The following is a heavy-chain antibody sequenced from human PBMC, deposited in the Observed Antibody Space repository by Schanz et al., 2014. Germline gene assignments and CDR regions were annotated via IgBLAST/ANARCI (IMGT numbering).Heavy chain of an antibody. CDR1: GFTVRSYA. J-gene: IGHJ3*01. CDR3: TRDRGALINHNDALDL. CDR2: VGDTGTTK. Sequence: QVQLVESGGGVVQPGRSLRLSCAASGFTVRSYAMHWVRQAPGKGLEWVAVVGDTGTTKFYADSVKGRLTVSRDNAKNSLYLQMNSLRSEDTAVYYCTRDRGALINHNDALDLWGQGTMVSVSS. D-gene: IGHD3-16*01. V-gene: IGHV3-30*04.